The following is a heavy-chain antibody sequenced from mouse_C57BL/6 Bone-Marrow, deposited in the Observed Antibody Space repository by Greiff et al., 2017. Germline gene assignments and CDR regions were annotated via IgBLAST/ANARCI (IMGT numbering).Heavy chain of an antibody. D-gene: IGHD2-3*01. J-gene: IGHJ3*01. Sequence: VQLKESGGDLVKPGGSLKLSCAASGFTFSSYGMSWVRQTPDKRLEWVATISSGGSYTNYPDSVKGRFTISRDNAKNTLYLQMSSLKAEDTAMYYCARMMVAWFAYWGQGTLVTVSA. CDR2: ISSGGSYT. V-gene: IGHV5-6*01. CDR1: GFTFSSYG. CDR3: ARMMVAWFAY.